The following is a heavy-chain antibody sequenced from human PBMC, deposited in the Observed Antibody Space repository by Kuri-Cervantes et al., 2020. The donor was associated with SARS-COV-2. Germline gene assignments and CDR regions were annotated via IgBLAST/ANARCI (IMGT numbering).Heavy chain of an antibody. Sequence: GSLRLSCTVSGCSISSYYWSWIRQPPGKGLEWIGYIYYSGSTNYNPSLKSRVTISVDTSKNQFSLKLSSVTAADTAVYYCARGGGGYCSSTSRYSYWGQGTLVTVSS. CDR2: IYYSGST. CDR1: GCSISSYY. V-gene: IGHV4-59*12. D-gene: IGHD2-2*02. CDR3: ARGGGGYCSSTSRYSY. J-gene: IGHJ4*02.